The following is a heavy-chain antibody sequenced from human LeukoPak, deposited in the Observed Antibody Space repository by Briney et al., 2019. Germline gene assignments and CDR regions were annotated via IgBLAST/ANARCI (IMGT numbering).Heavy chain of an antibody. D-gene: IGHD2-21*02. J-gene: IGHJ4*02. CDR2: IIPILGVE. CDR1: GGTFSSYA. CDR3: AIRSDGAYCGGDCFYLDY. Sequence: SVKVSCKASGGTFSSYAISWVRQAPGQGLEWMGRIIPILGVEDYAQKFQGRLTLTADRSTSTAYMELSSLRSEDTAMYYCAIRSDGAYCGGDCFYLDYWGQGTLVTVSS. V-gene: IGHV1-69*04.